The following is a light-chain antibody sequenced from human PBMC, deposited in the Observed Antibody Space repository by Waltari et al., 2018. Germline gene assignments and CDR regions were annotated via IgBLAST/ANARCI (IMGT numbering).Light chain of an antibody. J-gene: IGKJ5*01. CDR2: DAS. CDR3: QQRSNWIT. V-gene: IGKV3-11*01. Sequence: EIVLTQSPATLSLSPGERATLSCRASQSVSSYLAWYQQKPGQAPRRLIYDASNRATGIPARFSGSGSVTDFTLTISSLEPEDFAVYYCQQRSNWITFGQGTRLEIK. CDR1: QSVSSY.